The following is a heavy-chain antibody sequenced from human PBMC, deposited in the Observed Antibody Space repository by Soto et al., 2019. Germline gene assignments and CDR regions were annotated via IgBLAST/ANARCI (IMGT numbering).Heavy chain of an antibody. CDR2: MNPNSGNT. Sequence: QVQLVQSGAEVKKPGASVKVSCKASGYTFTSYDINWVRQATGQGLEYLGWMNPNSGNTGYVQKFQGRDTMTRDTAISTAYMELSSLRSEDTAVYYCARGMKYGDYSRWLDPWGQGTLVTVSS. CDR3: ARGMKYGDYSRWLDP. J-gene: IGHJ5*02. D-gene: IGHD4-17*01. CDR1: GYTFTSYD. V-gene: IGHV1-8*01.